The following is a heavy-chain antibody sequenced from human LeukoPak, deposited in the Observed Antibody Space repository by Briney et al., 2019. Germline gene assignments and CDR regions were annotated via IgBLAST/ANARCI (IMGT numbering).Heavy chain of an antibody. CDR1: GFTVTSNF. V-gene: IGHV3-23*01. CDR3: AKGGDYVWGSSPFDY. Sequence: GGSLRLSCAVSGFTVTSNFMTWVRQAPGKGLEWVSAISGSGGSTYYADSVKGRFTISRDNSKNTLYLQMNSLRAEDTAVYYCAKGGDYVWGSSPFDYWGQGTLVTVSS. D-gene: IGHD3-16*01. J-gene: IGHJ4*02. CDR2: ISGSGGST.